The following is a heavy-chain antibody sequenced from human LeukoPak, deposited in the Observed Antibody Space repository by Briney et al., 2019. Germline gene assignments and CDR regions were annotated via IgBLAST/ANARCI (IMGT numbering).Heavy chain of an antibody. CDR3: ARGLPMTPGAYNFDY. Sequence: SETLSLTCAVYGGSFSGYYWSWIRQPPGKGLEWIGEINHSGSTNYNPSLKSRVTISVDTSKNQFSLKLSSETAADTAVYYCARGLPMTPGAYNFDYWGQGTLVTVSS. D-gene: IGHD4-4*01. CDR2: INHSGST. V-gene: IGHV4-34*01. CDR1: GGSFSGYY. J-gene: IGHJ4*02.